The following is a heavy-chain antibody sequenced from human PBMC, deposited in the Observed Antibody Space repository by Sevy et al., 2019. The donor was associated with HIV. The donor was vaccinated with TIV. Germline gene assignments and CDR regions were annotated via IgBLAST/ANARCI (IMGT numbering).Heavy chain of an antibody. V-gene: IGHV1-69*06. CDR3: ARGGCSGGSCYSPRYYYMDV. J-gene: IGHJ6*03. CDR1: GGTFISYA. CDR2: IIPIFGTA. D-gene: IGHD2-15*01. Sequence: ASVKVSCKASGGTFISYAISWVRQAPGQGLEWMGGIIPIFGTANYAQKFQGRVTITADKSTSTAYMELSSLRSEDTAVYYCARGGCSGGSCYSPRYYYMDVWGKGTTVTVSS.